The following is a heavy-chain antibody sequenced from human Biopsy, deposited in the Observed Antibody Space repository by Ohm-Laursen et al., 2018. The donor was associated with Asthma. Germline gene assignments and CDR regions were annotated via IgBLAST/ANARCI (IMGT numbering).Heavy chain of an antibody. CDR2: IKQDGSEK. CDR1: GFSFSSYW. CDR3: ARDGRWFDP. J-gene: IGHJ5*02. Sequence: GSLRLSCAASGFSFSSYWMSWVRQAPGKGLEWVANIKQDGSEKYYVDSVKGRFSTSRDNAKNSLYLQMNSLRVEDTAVYYCARDGRWFDPWGQGTPVTVSS. V-gene: IGHV3-7*01.